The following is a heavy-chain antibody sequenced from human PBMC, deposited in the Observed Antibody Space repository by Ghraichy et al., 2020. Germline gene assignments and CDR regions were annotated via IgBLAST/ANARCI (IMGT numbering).Heavy chain of an antibody. D-gene: IGHD5-24*01. CDR3: ARGHCGYNCYPNYYYGMDV. Sequence: SETLSLTCAVYGGSFSGYYWSWIRQPPGKGLEWIGEINHSGSTNYNPSLKSRVTISVDTSKNQFSLKLSSVTAADTAVYYCARGHCGYNCYPNYYYGMDVWGQGTTVTVSS. V-gene: IGHV4-34*01. J-gene: IGHJ6*02. CDR1: GGSFSGYY. CDR2: INHSGST.